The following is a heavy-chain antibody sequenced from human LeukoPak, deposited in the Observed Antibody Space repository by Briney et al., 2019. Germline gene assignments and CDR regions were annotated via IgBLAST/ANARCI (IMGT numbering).Heavy chain of an antibody. Sequence: SETLSLTCTVSGGSISSYYWSWIRQPAGKGLEWIGRIYTSGSTNYNPSLKSRVTMSVDTSKNQFSLKLSSVTAADTAVYYCARVRDPLWFGTNWFDPWGQGTLVTVSS. CDR2: IYTSGST. V-gene: IGHV4-4*07. CDR3: ARVRDPLWFGTNWFDP. D-gene: IGHD3-10*01. CDR1: GGSISSYY. J-gene: IGHJ5*02.